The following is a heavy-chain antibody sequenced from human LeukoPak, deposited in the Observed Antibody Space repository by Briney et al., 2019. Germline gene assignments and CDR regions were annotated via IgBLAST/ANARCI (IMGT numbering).Heavy chain of an antibody. V-gene: IGHV3-30*03. CDR3: ARSPDYPGY. D-gene: IGHD4-11*01. CDR2: ISYDGSNK. CDR1: GFTFSNYA. J-gene: IGHJ4*02. Sequence: GGSLRLSCAASGFTFSNYAMHWVRRAPGKGLEWVTLISYDGSNKYYADSVKGRFTISRDNSKNTLYLQMNSLRAEDTAVYYCARSPDYPGYWGQGTLVTVSS.